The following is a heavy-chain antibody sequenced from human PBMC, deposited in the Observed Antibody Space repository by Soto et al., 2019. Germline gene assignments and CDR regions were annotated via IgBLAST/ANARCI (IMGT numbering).Heavy chain of an antibody. V-gene: IGHV3-74*01. CDR3: VRGYFYDNAGPYFDY. J-gene: IGHJ4*02. CDR2: ISGDGSQT. D-gene: IGHD3-22*01. Sequence: GGSLRLSCAASGFTFNTYWMHWVRQAPGKGPVWVSRISGDGSQTRYADSVQGRFTISRDNAKNTLYLQMNSLIPEDTAVYYCVRGYFYDNAGPYFDYWGQGTLVTVSS. CDR1: GFTFNTYW.